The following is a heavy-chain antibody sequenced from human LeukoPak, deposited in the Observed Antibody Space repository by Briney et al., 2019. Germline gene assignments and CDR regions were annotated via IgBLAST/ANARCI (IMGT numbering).Heavy chain of an antibody. CDR1: GFTSSSYA. CDR3: AKVTRQWLERFLQH. J-gene: IGHJ1*01. D-gene: IGHD6-19*01. CDR2: ISGSGGST. Sequence: PGGSLRLSCAASGFTSSSYAMSWVRQAPGKGLEWVSAISGSGGSTYYADSVKGRFTISSANSKNTLYLQINSLRAEDTAVYYLAKVTRQWLERFLQHWGQGTLVTVSS. V-gene: IGHV3-23*01.